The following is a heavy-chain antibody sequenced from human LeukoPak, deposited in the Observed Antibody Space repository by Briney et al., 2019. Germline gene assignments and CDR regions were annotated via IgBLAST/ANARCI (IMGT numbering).Heavy chain of an antibody. CDR1: GYTFTSYA. J-gene: IGHJ3*02. CDR3: ARDSQVGATKIDDAFDI. V-gene: IGHV1-3*01. Sequence: ASVKVSCTASGYTFTSYAMHWVRQAPGQRLEWMGWINAGNGNTKYSQKFQGRVTITRDTSASTAYMELSSLRSEDTAVYYCARDSQVGATKIDDAFDIWGQGTMVTVSS. CDR2: INAGNGNT. D-gene: IGHD1-26*01.